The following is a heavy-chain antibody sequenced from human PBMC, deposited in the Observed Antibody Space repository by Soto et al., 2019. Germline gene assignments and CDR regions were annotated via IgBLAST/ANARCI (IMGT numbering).Heavy chain of an antibody. D-gene: IGHD3-16*01. V-gene: IGHV5-51*01. CDR1: GYXFHSYS. Sequence: PXGXLKISDKSSGYXFHSYSLGWVRQVPGKGLELMGIIYPGDSDTRYSPSFQCQVTISADRYISTAYLKWTRLKASDTAMYYCARRWGTDAFDIWGQGTMVTVS. CDR2: IYPGDSDT. J-gene: IGHJ3*02. CDR3: ARRWGTDAFDI.